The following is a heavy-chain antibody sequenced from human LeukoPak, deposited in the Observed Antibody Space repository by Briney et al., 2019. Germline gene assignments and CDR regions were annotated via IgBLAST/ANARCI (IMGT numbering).Heavy chain of an antibody. CDR1: GFIFGDYT. CDR2: IRSKVYGGTT. J-gene: IGHJ4*02. CDR3: AGGYSTAGDY. V-gene: IGHV3-49*04. Sequence: GGSLRLSCTTSGFIFGDYTMSWVRQAPGKGPEWVSFIRSKVYGGTTEYAASVKGRFTISRDDSKSIAYLQMNSLKIEDTGVYYCAGGYSTAGDYWGQGTLVTVSS. D-gene: IGHD3-3*01.